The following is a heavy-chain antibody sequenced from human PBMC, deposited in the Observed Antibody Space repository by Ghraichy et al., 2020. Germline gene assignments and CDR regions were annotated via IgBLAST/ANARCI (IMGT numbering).Heavy chain of an antibody. CDR1: GFTFDDYT. CDR3: AKDQGSKPRGSNFDY. Sequence: GGSLRLSCAASGFTFDDYTMHWVRQAPGKGLEWVSLISWDGGSTYYADSVKGRFTISRDNSKNSLYLQMNSLRTEDTALYYCAKDQGSKPRGSNFDYWGQGTLVTVSS. CDR2: ISWDGGST. V-gene: IGHV3-43*01. D-gene: IGHD6-13*01. J-gene: IGHJ4*02.